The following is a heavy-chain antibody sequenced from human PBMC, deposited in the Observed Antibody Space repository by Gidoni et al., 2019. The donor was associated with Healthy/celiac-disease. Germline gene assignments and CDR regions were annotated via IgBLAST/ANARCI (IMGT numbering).Heavy chain of an antibody. Sequence: QVQLVESGGGVVQPGRSLRLSCAASGFTFSSYGMHWVRQAPGKGLEWVAVISYDGSNKYYADSVKGRFTISRDNSKNTLYLQMNSLRAEDTAVYYCAKDLNPPLEYYYGMDVWGQGTTVTVSS. D-gene: IGHD3-3*01. V-gene: IGHV3-30*18. CDR3: AKDLNPPLEYYYGMDV. CDR2: ISYDGSNK. J-gene: IGHJ6*02. CDR1: GFTFSSYG.